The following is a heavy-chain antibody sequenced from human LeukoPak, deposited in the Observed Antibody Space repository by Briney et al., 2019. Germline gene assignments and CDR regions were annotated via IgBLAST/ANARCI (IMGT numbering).Heavy chain of an antibody. V-gene: IGHV4-34*01. Sequence: SETLSLTCAVYGGSFSGYYWSWIRQPPGKGLEWIGEINHSGSTNYNPSLKSRVTISVDTSKNQFSLKLSSVTAADTAVYYCARALGYCSSTSCYKGMGVDYWGQGTLDTVSS. D-gene: IGHD2-2*02. CDR3: ARALGYCSSTSCYKGMGVDY. J-gene: IGHJ4*02. CDR1: GGSFSGYY. CDR2: INHSGST.